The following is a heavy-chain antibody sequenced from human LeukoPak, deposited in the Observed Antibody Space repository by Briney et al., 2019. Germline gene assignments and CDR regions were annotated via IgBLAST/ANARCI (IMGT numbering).Heavy chain of an antibody. CDR2: ISGSGGST. D-gene: IGHD2-8*01. Sequence: PGGTLRLSCAASGFTFSSYGMSWVRQAPGKGLEWVSAISGSGGSTYYADSVKGRFTISRDNSKNTLYLQMNSLRAEDTAVYYCANGVDYFDYWGQGTLVTVSS. V-gene: IGHV3-23*01. CDR1: GFTFSSYG. J-gene: IGHJ4*02. CDR3: ANGVDYFDY.